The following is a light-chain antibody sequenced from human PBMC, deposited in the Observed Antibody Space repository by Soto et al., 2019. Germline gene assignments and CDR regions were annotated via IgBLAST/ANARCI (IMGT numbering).Light chain of an antibody. J-gene: IGKJ5*01. CDR1: QSFGSW. CDR3: QQGNSFPLT. Sequence: DIQMTQSPSSLSASVRDRVTITCRASQSFGSWLAWYQQRPGKSPKLLIYAASTLQSGVPSRFSGSESGTDFTLTISSLQPEDFATYYCQQGNSFPLTFGQGTRLEI. CDR2: AAS. V-gene: IGKV1D-12*01.